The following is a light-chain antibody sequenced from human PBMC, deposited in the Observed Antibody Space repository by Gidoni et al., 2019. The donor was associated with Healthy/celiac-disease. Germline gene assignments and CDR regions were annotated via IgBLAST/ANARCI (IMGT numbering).Light chain of an antibody. CDR1: QSVSSSY. CDR3: QQYGSSPQT. CDR2: GAS. V-gene: IGKV3-20*01. J-gene: IGKJ1*01. Sequence: IVLTQSPGTLSLSPGERATLSCRVSQSVSSSYLAWYQQKPVQAPRLLIYGASSRATGIPDRFSGSGSGTDFTLTISRLEPEDFAVYYCQQYGSSPQTFGQGTKVEIK.